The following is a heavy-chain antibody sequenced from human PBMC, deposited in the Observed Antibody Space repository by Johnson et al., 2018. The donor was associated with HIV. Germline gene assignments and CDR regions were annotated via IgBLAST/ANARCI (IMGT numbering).Heavy chain of an antibody. J-gene: IGHJ3*01. CDR2: ISSGGTTI. CDR3: ARDATPWGGDYVGYAFDL. V-gene: IGHV3-11*01. CDR1: GFTFSDYY. Sequence: VQLVESGGGVVRPGGSLRLSCVASGFTFSDYYMTWIRQAPGKGLEWLSYISSGGTTIYYSDSVKGRFTISRDNAKNSLYLQMNSLRVEDTALYYCARDATPWGGDYVGYAFDLWGQGTNVIVSS. D-gene: IGHD4-17*01.